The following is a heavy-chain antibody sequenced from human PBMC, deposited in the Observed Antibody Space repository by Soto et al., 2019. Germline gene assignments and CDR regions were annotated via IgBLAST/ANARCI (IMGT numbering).Heavy chain of an antibody. J-gene: IGHJ6*03. CDR3: ARETTYGDYYYYMDV. D-gene: IGHD3-10*01. CDR2: IYDTGNT. Sequence: QVQLQESGPGLVKPSETLSLTCTVSGASISNYYWSWIRRPPGKGLEWIGYIYDTGNTDYNPSLNSRVTISLDTSKNQFSLKLSYVTAADTAIYFCARETTYGDYYYYMDVWGKGTTVTVSS. CDR1: GASISNYY. V-gene: IGHV4-59*01.